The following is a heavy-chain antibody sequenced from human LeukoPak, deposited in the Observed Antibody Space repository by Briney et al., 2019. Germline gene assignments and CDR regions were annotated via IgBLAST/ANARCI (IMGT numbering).Heavy chain of an antibody. CDR1: ASTFSTYA. CDR3: VRENYYRIGRFDRAYLDD. Sequence: ASVTVSCKASASTFSTYAIHWVRQAPGQGLEWMGWISTGNGNTRYSKAFQDRVTITRDTSASTVYMELRGLRSEDMAVYYCVRENYYRIGRFDRAYLDDWGQGTLVTVSS. CDR2: ISTGNGNT. D-gene: IGHD3-10*01. J-gene: IGHJ4*02. V-gene: IGHV1-3*03.